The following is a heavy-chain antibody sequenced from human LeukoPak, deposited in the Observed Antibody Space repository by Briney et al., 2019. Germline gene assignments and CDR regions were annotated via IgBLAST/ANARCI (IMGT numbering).Heavy chain of an antibody. CDR3: ARVVLDHYYDSSGYLGTLDY. J-gene: IGHJ4*02. CDR2: INTYNGNT. D-gene: IGHD3-22*01. V-gene: IGHV1-18*01. Sequence: GASVKVSCKASGYTFTNYGISWVRQAPGQGLEWMGWINTYNGNTNYAQKFQGRVTMITDTSTSTAYMELRSLRSDDTAVYYCARVVLDHYYDSSGYLGTLDYWGQGTLVTVSS. CDR1: GYTFTNYG.